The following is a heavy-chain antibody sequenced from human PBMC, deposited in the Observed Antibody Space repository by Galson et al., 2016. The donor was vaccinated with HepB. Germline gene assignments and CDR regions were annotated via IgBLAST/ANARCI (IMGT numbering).Heavy chain of an antibody. CDR1: GFTVSSPC. D-gene: IGHD4-23*01. CDR3: ARGLTVVAPIKRAYLDL. J-gene: IGHJ2*01. CDR2: IYDGGTT. Sequence: SLRLSCAASGFTVSSPCMTWVRQAPGKGLEGVSSIYDGGTTWYADSVKGRFTISRDSSKNPLYLQMNSLRAEETAVYYCARGLTVVAPIKRAYLDLWGRGTLVSVSS. V-gene: IGHV3-53*01.